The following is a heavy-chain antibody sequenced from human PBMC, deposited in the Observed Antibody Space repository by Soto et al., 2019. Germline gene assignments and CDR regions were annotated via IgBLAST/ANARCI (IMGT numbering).Heavy chain of an antibody. CDR3: AKDIRGGYHDY. J-gene: IGHJ4*02. D-gene: IGHD3-22*01. V-gene: IGHV3-23*01. CDR1: GFTFSSYA. CDR2: IGGSGGST. Sequence: GGSLRLSCAASGFTFSSYAMSWVRQAPGKGLEWVSAIGGSGGSTNYADSVKGRFTISRDNSKNTLYLQMNSLRAEDTAVYYCAKDIRGGYHDYWGQGTLVTVSS.